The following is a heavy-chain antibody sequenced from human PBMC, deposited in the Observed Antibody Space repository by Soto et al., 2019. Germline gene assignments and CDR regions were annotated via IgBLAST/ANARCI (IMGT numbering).Heavy chain of an antibody. CDR2: TYYRSRWYH. V-gene: IGHV6-1*01. CDR3: ASYRYDY. J-gene: IGHJ4*02. CDR1: GSSIPSKSAA. Sequence: PSKTPSLPRANSGSSIPSKSAAWHWLRQSPSRGFEWLGRTYYRSRWYHDYAVSVKSRIIINPDTSKNQVSLQLNSVTPDDTAVYYCASYRYDYWGQGTVVTVSS. D-gene: IGHD4-4*01.